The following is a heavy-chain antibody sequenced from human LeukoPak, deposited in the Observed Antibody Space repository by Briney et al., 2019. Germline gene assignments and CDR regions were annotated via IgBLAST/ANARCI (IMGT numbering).Heavy chain of an antibody. CDR3: VVVVAATHFDY. CDR1: GFTFGDYA. V-gene: IGHV3-49*04. J-gene: IGHJ4*02. D-gene: IGHD2-15*01. CDR2: IRSKAYGGTT. Sequence: GGSLRLSCTASGFTFGDYAMSWVRQAPGKGLEWVGFIRSKAYGGTTEHAASVKGRFTISRDDSKSIAYLQMNSLKTEDTAVYYCVVVVAATHFDYWGQGTLVTVSS.